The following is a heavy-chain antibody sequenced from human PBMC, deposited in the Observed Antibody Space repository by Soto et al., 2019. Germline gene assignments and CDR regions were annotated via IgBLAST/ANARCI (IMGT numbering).Heavy chain of an antibody. J-gene: IGHJ4*02. V-gene: IGHV3-23*01. D-gene: IGHD1-1*01. CDR3: AKDAVYNDGLSLMDQ. CDR2: IVGSGSQI. Sequence: GGSLRLSCAVSGFTLSTFAMTWVRQAPGKGLECVSGIVGSGSQIHYADSVKGRFTISKDNSKNTLYLQMDSLRADDTAVYFCAKDAVYNDGLSLMDQWGQGTKVTVSS. CDR1: GFTLSTFA.